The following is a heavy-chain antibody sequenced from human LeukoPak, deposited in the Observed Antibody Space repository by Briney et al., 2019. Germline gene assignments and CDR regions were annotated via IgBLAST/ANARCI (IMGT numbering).Heavy chain of an antibody. CDR3: AKESSWAIFGVVYYFDY. J-gene: IGHJ4*02. V-gene: IGHV3-11*01. CDR1: GFTFSDYY. CDR2: ISSRASTI. Sequence: GGSLRLSCAASGFTFSDYYMSWVRQAPGEGQGWVSYISSRASTIYYEDSVKGRFTISRDNAKNSLYLQMNSLRAEDTAVYYCAKESSWAIFGVVYYFDYWGQGTLVTVSS. D-gene: IGHD3-3*01.